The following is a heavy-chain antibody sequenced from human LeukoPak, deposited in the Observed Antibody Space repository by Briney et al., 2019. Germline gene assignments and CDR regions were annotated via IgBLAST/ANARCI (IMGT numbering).Heavy chain of an antibody. CDR2: IYGSGTT. J-gene: IGHJ4*02. V-gene: IGHV3-53*01. CDR3: ASHNYYDTSGYYYSLDY. CDR1: GFIVSSNY. D-gene: IGHD3-22*01. Sequence: PGGSLILSCAASGFIVSSNYMSWVRQAPGKGPEWVSVIYGSGTTQYADSVKGRFTISRDNSRNTLYLQMNSLKAEDTAMYYCASHNYYDTSGYYYSLDYWGQGTLVTVSS.